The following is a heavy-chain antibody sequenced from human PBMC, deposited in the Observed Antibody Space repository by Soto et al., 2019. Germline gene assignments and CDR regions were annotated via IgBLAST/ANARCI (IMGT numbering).Heavy chain of an antibody. D-gene: IGHD3-22*01. CDR2: IIPIVETP. J-gene: IGHJ5*02. V-gene: IGHV1-69*01. Sequence: QVQLVHSGAEVKKPGSSMKVSCKASGGTFNSYDINWVRQAPGQGLEWMGGIIPIVETPKYAQKFQGRVTITADESTNTVYMELSSLRSEDTAMYYCARLSRPNYYDTSGFCKDNWFDPWGQGTLVTVSS. CDR3: ARLSRPNYYDTSGFCKDNWFDP. CDR1: GGTFNSYD.